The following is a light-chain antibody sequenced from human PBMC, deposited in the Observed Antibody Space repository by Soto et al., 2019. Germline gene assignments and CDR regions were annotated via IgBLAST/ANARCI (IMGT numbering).Light chain of an antibody. CDR2: EGS. J-gene: IGLJ1*01. V-gene: IGLV2-23*01. CDR1: SRDVGSYNL. Sequence: QSSLTQPASVSGSPGQSVTISCTGTSRDVGSYNLVSWYQQHPGTVPKIMIYEGSKRPSGAPNRFSGSKSGNTASLTISGLQADDDADYYCCSYAGRSTWVFGTGTKVTVL. CDR3: CSYAGRSTWV.